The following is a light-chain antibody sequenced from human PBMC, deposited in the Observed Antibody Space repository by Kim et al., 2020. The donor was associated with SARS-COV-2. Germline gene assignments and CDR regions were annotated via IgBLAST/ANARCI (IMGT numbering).Light chain of an antibody. Sequence: QSVLTQPPSVSAAPGQKVTISCSGSTSNLGRNAVFWYQQVPGTAPKLLIYDNYRRPSGIPDRFSGSRSGMSATLDITGLQTGDEADYYCGAWDRTLNTAFFGGGTKVTVL. CDR1: TSNLGRNA. CDR3: GAWDRTLNTAF. J-gene: IGLJ2*01. CDR2: DNY. V-gene: IGLV1-51*01.